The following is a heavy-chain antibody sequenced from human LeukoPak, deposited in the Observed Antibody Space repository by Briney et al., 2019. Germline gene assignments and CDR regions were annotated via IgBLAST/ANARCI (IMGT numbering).Heavy chain of an antibody. Sequence: AGSLTLSCAASGCTISSYWLHWVRQAPGTGLVWVSRRNSDGSGTSYVDSLKGRFTISRNNAKNTLYLQMNSLRAEDTAVYYCARSTGWFGQGYFDYWGQGTLVTVSS. CDR2: RNSDGSGT. D-gene: IGHD3-10*01. V-gene: IGHV3-74*01. CDR1: GCTISSYW. CDR3: ARSTGWFGQGYFDY. J-gene: IGHJ4*02.